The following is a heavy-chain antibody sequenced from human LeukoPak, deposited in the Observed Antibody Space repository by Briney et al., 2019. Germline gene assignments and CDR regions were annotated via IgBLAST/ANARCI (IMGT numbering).Heavy chain of an antibody. CDR2: INPNSGGT. V-gene: IGHV1-2*02. CDR1: GYTFTGYY. CDR3: ARIYYGSGSYCESGNWFDP. D-gene: IGHD3-10*01. J-gene: IGHJ5*02. Sequence: ASVKVSCKASGYTFTGYYMHWVRQAPGQGLEWMGWINPNSGGTNYAQKFQGRVTMTRDTSISTAYMELSRLRSDDTAVYYCARIYYGSGSYCESGNWFDPWGQGTLVTVSS.